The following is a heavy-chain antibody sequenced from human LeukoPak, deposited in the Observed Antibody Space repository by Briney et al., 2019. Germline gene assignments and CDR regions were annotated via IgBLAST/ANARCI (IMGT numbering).Heavy chain of an antibody. D-gene: IGHD3-9*01. J-gene: IGHJ5*02. CDR1: GYTFTGYY. CDR3: ARSNYDILTGSWFDP. CDR2: INPNSGGT. Sequence: ASVKVSCKASGYTFTGYYMHWVRQAPGQGLEWMGWINPNSGGTNYAQKFQGRVTMTRDTSISTAYMELSRLRSDDTAVYYCARSNYDILTGSWFDPWGQGTLVTVSS. V-gene: IGHV1-2*02.